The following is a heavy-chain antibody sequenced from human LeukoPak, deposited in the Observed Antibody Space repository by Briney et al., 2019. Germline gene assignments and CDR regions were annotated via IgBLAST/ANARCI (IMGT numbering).Heavy chain of an antibody. CDR1: GFMLSSTW. Sequence: GGSLRLSCAASGFMLSSTWMHWVRHAPGKGLVWVPRINSDATSTSYADSVRGRFTISRDDAKNTMYLQMNSLRAEDTAMYYCVRGSPGYSSSWHAYWGQGTLVTVAS. CDR2: INSDATST. CDR3: VRGSPGYSSSWHAY. J-gene: IGHJ4*02. V-gene: IGHV3-74*01. D-gene: IGHD6-13*01.